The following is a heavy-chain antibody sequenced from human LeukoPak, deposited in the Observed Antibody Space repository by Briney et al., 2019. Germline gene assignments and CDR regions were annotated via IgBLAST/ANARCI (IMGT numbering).Heavy chain of an antibody. J-gene: IGHJ6*03. Sequence: ASVKVSCKASGYTFTNYDISWARQAAGQGLEWMGWISPYNGNTNYAQKFQGRVTMTTHTSTSTAYMELRSLRSDDTTVYYCATDHRQSSSSSYYYYMDVWGTGTTVTVSS. CDR3: ATDHRQSSSSSYYYYMDV. V-gene: IGHV1-18*01. CDR2: ISPYNGNT. D-gene: IGHD6-6*01. CDR1: GYTFTNYD.